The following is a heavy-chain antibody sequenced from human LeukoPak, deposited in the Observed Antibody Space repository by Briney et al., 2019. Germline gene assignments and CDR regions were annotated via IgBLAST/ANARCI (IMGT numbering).Heavy chain of an antibody. V-gene: IGHV3-15*01. Sequence: GGSLRLSCAASGFTFSDAWMTWVRQAPGKGLEWVGRIKSKTGGGTTDYAAPVKGRLTISRDDSKNTLYLQMNSLKIEDTAVYYCSTNQALDIWGQGTKVTVSS. CDR1: GFTFSDAW. J-gene: IGHJ3*02. CDR3: STNQALDI. CDR2: IKSKTGGGTT.